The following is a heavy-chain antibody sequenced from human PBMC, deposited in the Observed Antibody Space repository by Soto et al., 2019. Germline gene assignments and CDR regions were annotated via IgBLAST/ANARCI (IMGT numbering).Heavy chain of an antibody. CDR3: ASDWATGGGNRYYNFYGMDV. J-gene: IGHJ6*02. CDR1: GGTFSSYA. D-gene: IGHD2-15*01. CDR2: IIPISGTP. V-gene: IGHV1-69*01. Sequence: QVQLVQSGAEVKMPGSSVKVSCKSSGGTFSSYAISWVRQAPGVGLEWMGGIIPISGTPNYAQQFQGRVTITADESTGTAYMEVSSLRSEDTAVYYCASDWATGGGNRYYNFYGMDVWGQGTTVTVSS.